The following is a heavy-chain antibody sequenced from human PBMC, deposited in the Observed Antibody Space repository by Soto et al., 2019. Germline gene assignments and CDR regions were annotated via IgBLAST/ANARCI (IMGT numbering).Heavy chain of an antibody. V-gene: IGHV3-30*18. CDR2: ISYDGSNK. J-gene: IGHJ6*02. Sequence: PGGSLRLSCAASGFTFSSYGMRWVRQAPGKGLEWVAVISYDGSNKYYADSVKGRFTISRDNSKNTLYLQMNSLRAEDTAVYYCAKDSEFWSVYDLPDVWGQGTTVTVSS. D-gene: IGHD3-3*01. CDR1: GFTFSSYG. CDR3: AKDSEFWSVYDLPDV.